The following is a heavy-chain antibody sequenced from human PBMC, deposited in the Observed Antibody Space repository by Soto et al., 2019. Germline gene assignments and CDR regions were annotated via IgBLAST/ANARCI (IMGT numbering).Heavy chain of an antibody. J-gene: IGHJ3*02. D-gene: IGHD2-21*02. V-gene: IGHV4-31*03. CDR1: GGSISSGGYY. Sequence: SETLSLTCTVSGGSISSGGYYWSWIRQHPGKGLEWIGYIYYSGSTYYNPSLKSRVTISVDTSKNQFSLKLSSVTAADTAVYYCARAIYSGAYCGGDCYSGDAFDIWGQGTMVTVSS. CDR2: IYYSGST. CDR3: ARAIYSGAYCGGDCYSGDAFDI.